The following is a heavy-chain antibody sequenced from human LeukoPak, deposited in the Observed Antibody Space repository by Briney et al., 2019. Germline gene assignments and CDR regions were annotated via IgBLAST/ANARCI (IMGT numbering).Heavy chain of an antibody. V-gene: IGHV3-7*01. J-gene: IGHJ3*02. CDR1: GFTFSSYW. CDR2: IKQDGSEK. Sequence: GRSLRLSCAASGFTFSSYWMSWVRQAPGKGLEWVANIKQDGSEKYYVDSVKGRFTISRDNAKNSLYLQMNSLRAEDTAVYYCARAKDGYYGSGDAFDIWGQGTMVTVSS. D-gene: IGHD3-10*01. CDR3: ARAKDGYYGSGDAFDI.